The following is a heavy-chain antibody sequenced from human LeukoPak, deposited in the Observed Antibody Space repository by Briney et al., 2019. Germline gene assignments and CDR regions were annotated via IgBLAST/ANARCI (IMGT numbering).Heavy chain of an antibody. CDR1: GFIVNSYA. V-gene: IGHV3-66*02. J-gene: IGHJ5*02. Sequence: GGSLRLSCAGSGFIVNSYAMSWVRQAPGKGLAWVSLIYSDGVTQYADSVKGRFTISRDNSKNTLYLQMNSLRDEDTAVYFCARDRAEGKTWVEFDPWGQGTLVTVSS. CDR3: ARDRAEGKTWVEFDP. CDR2: IYSDGVT.